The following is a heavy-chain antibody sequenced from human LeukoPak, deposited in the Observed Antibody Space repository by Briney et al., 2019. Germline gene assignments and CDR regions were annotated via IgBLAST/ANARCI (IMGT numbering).Heavy chain of an antibody. CDR2: INPSGGST. Sequence: ASVTVSCKASGYTFTSYYMHWVRQAPGQGLEGMGIINPSGGSTSYAQKFQGRVTMNRDTSTSTVYMELSSLRSEDTAVYYCARVKSGSSGWYSEFDPWGQGTLVTVSS. CDR3: ARVKSGSSGWYSEFDP. D-gene: IGHD6-19*01. J-gene: IGHJ5*02. V-gene: IGHV1-46*01. CDR1: GYTFTSYY.